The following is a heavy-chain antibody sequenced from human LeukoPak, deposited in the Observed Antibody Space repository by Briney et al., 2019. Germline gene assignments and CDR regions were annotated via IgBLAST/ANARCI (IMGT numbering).Heavy chain of an antibody. CDR1: GFTFSSYS. D-gene: IGHD6-6*01. CDR2: ISNSGGST. CDR3: AKETSSSFYY. Sequence: PGGSLRLSCAASGFTFSSYSMNWVRQAPGKGLEWVSGISNSGGSTYYADSVKGRFTISRDNSKNTLYLQMNSLRAEDTAVYYCAKETSSSFYYWGQGTLVTVSS. J-gene: IGHJ4*02. V-gene: IGHV3-23*01.